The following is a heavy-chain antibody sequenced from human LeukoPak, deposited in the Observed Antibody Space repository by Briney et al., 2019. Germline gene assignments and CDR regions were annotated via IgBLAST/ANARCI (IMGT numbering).Heavy chain of an antibody. CDR3: AKVFYTSSSDF. V-gene: IGHV3-23*01. CDR2: ISDRGDKT. Sequence: GGSLRLSCAAFTTFAMSWVRQAPGRGLEWVSVISDRGDKTHYADSVRGRFTISRDNSKKTVSLQMNGLRVDDTAVYFCAKVFYTSSSDFSGQGILVTVSP. CDR1: TTFA. J-gene: IGHJ4*02. D-gene: IGHD2/OR15-2a*01.